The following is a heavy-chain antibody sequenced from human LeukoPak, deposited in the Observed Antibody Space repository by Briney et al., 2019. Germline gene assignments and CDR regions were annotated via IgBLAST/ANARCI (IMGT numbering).Heavy chain of an antibody. CDR1: GGSISSYY. CDR3: ARRRYWYAD. CDR2: IYYSGST. V-gene: IGHV4-59*12. J-gene: IGHJ5*02. Sequence: SETLSPTCTVSGGSISSYYWSWIRQPPGKGLEWIGYIYYSGSTNYNPSLKSRVTISVDTSKNQFSLKLSSVTAADTAVYYCARRRYWYADWGQGTLVTVSS.